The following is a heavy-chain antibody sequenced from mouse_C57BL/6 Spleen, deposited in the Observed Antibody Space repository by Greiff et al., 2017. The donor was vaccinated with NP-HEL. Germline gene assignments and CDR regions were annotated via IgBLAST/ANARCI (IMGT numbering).Heavy chain of an antibody. CDR1: GYTFTNYW. Sequence: VKLMESGAELVRPGPSVKMSCKASGYTFTNYWIGWAKQRPGHGLEWIGDIYPGGGYTNYNEKFKGKATLTADKSSSTAYMQFSSLTSEDSAIYYCARGDSGYPGYFDYWGQGTTLTVSS. D-gene: IGHD2-2*01. J-gene: IGHJ2*01. CDR3: ARGDSGYPGYFDY. CDR2: IYPGGGYT. V-gene: IGHV1-63*01.